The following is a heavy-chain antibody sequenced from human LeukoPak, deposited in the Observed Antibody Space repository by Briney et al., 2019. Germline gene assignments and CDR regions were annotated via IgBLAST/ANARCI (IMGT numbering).Heavy chain of an antibody. CDR2: IIPILGIA. V-gene: IGHV1-69*04. Sequence: SVXVSCKASGGTFSSYAISWVRXAPGQGLEWMXRIIPILGIANYAQKFQGRVTITADKSTSTAYMELSSLRSEDTAVYYCARGAYSSSWSPDYWGQGTLVTVSS. CDR3: ARGAYSSSWSPDY. D-gene: IGHD6-13*01. J-gene: IGHJ4*02. CDR1: GGTFSSYA.